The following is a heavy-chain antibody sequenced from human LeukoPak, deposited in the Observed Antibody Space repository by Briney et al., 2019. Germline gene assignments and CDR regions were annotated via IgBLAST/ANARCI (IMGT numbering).Heavy chain of an antibody. CDR1: GFIFSRHW. Sequence: GGSLRLSCAASGFIFSRHWISWVRQAPGKGLEWVANIKQDGSEKYYVDSVKGRFTISSDNAKNSMYLQMNGLRAEDTAVYFCAREDFWTGYYTGMEFDYWGQGTLVTASS. CDR2: IKQDGSEK. V-gene: IGHV3-7*01. CDR3: AREDFWTGYYTGMEFDY. D-gene: IGHD3/OR15-3a*01. J-gene: IGHJ4*02.